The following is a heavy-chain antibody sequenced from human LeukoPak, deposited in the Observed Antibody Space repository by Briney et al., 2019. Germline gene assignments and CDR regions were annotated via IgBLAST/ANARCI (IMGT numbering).Heavy chain of an antibody. CDR1: GFTFSDYE. CDR2: IDSRGSGI. Sequence: PGRSLRLSCAASGFTFSDYEFNWVRQAPGKGLEWVSYIDSRGSGIYYADSVKGRFTMSRDNAKNLVYLQMNSLSVEDTAIYFCGIETASCGGDCYDYWGQGTRVTVSS. V-gene: IGHV3-48*03. J-gene: IGHJ4*02. D-gene: IGHD2-21*02. CDR3: GIETASCGGDCYDY.